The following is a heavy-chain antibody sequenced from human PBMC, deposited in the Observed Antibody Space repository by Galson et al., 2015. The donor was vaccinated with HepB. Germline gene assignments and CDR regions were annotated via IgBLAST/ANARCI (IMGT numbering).Heavy chain of an antibody. D-gene: IGHD4-17*01. CDR3: ARGRFATVTTLYDY. V-gene: IGHV1-2*06. CDR2: INPNSGGT. CDR1: GYTFTGYY. Sequence: SVKVSCKASGYTFTGYYMHWVRQAPGQGLEWMGRINPNSGGTNYAQKFQGRVTMTRDTSISTAYMELSRLRSDDTAVYYCARGRFATVTTLYDYWGQGTLVTVSS. J-gene: IGHJ4*02.